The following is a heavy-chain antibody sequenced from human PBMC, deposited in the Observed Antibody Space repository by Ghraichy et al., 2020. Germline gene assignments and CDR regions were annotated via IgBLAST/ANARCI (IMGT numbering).Heavy chain of an antibody. CDR1: GFTFSNYA. J-gene: IGHJ4*02. CDR2: ISGSGGST. Sequence: GESLRLSCAASGFTFSNYAMSWVRQAPGKGLEWVSSISGSGGSTYYADSVKGRFTISRDNSKSTLFLQMNSLRVEDMALYYCATRTPYGLYLPLDFWGQGTLVTVSS. V-gene: IGHV3-23*01. D-gene: IGHD3-10*01. CDR3: ATRTPYGLYLPLDF.